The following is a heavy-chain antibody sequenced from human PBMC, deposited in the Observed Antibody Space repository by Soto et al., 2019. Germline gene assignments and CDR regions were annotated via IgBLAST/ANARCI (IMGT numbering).Heavy chain of an antibody. CDR2: VHSSGST. D-gene: IGHD6-13*01. J-gene: IGHJ5*02. V-gene: IGHV4-39*01. CDR1: GGSISSSSFH. CDR3: ARRGARIAAGGTCTGFDP. Sequence: PSETLSLTCPVSGGSISSSSFHWGWIRQPPGNGPGFIVSVHSSGSTCYNQSLKSRVTISVDTSKNQFSLKLSSVTAADTALYYRARRGARIAAGGTCTGFDPGGQGTLVTVS.